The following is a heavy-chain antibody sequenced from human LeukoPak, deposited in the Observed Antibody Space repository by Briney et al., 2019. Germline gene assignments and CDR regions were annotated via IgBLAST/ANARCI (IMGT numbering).Heavy chain of an antibody. CDR1: GDFITAYY. J-gene: IGHJ4*02. CDR2: INHSGST. CDR3: ARGRVHYYGSGSYRRKPLDY. Sequence: SETLSLTCTVSGDFITAYYWSWIRQPPGKGLEWIGEINHSGSTNYNPSLKSRVTISVDTSKNQFSLKLSSVTAADTAVYYCARGRVHYYGSGSYRRKPLDYWGQGTLVTVSS. D-gene: IGHD3-10*01. V-gene: IGHV4-34*01.